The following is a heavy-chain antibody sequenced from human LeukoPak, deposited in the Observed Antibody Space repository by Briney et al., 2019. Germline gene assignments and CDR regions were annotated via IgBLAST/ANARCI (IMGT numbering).Heavy chain of an antibody. J-gene: IGHJ5*02. Sequence: HPGGSLRLSCAASGFTFSSYEMNWVRQAPGKGLEWVSYISSSGSTIYYADSVKGRFTISRDNAKNSLYLQMNSLRAEDTAVYYCARVKRSGLRITGTPYNWFDPWGQGTLVTVSS. D-gene: IGHD1-7*01. CDR2: ISSSGSTI. CDR3: ARVKRSGLRITGTPYNWFDP. V-gene: IGHV3-48*03. CDR1: GFTFSSYE.